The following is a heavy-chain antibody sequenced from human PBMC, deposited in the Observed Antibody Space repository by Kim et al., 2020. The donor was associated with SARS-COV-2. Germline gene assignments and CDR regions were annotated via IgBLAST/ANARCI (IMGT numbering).Heavy chain of an antibody. CDR2: IYYGGNT. J-gene: IGHJ4*02. D-gene: IGHD2-15*01. V-gene: IGHV4-39*01. CDR1: GGSIGNGFYY. CDR3: ARRAHGGYFFDY. Sequence: SETLSLTCAVSGGSIGNGFYYWGWIRQPPGKGLECIGTIYYGGNTYYNPSLKSRVTISVDTSKNQFSLKLSSVTAADTAVYYCARRAHGGYFFDYWGQGTWSPSPQ.